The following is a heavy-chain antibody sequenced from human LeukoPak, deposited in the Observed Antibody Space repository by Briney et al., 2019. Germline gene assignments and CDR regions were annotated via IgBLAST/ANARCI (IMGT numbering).Heavy chain of an antibody. V-gene: IGHV3-48*02. CDR1: GFTFSSYS. CDR3: ARDPDWDSSGYYFDY. J-gene: IGHJ4*02. D-gene: IGHD3-22*01. CDR2: ISSSSSTI. Sequence: GGSLRLSCAASGFTFSSYSMNWVRQAPGKGLGWVSYISSSSSTIYYADSVKGRFTISRDNAKNSLYLQMNSLRDEDTAVYYCARDPDWDSSGYYFDYWGQGTLVTVSS.